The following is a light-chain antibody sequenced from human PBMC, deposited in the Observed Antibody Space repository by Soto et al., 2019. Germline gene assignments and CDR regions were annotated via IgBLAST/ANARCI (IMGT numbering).Light chain of an antibody. Sequence: EILVTQSPGTLSLSPGEGVTLSCRASQSVSSLAWYQQKPGQAPRLLIYGASSRATGIPDRFSGSGSGTDFTLTISRLEPEDFAVYYCQRYATSPPFTFGQGTRLEIK. CDR1: QSVSS. CDR3: QRYATSPPFT. V-gene: IGKV3-20*01. J-gene: IGKJ5*01. CDR2: GAS.